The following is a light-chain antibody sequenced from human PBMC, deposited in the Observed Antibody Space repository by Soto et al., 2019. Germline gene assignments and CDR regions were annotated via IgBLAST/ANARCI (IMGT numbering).Light chain of an antibody. CDR3: QQSYSTLST. Sequence: DIQMTQSPSSLSASVGDRVTITCRASQSISSYLNWYQQKPGKAPKLLIYAASSLQSGVPSRFSGSGSGTDFTLTISSLQPDDFATYYCQQSYSTLSTFGEGTKVEIK. CDR2: AAS. J-gene: IGKJ4*01. CDR1: QSISSY. V-gene: IGKV1-39*01.